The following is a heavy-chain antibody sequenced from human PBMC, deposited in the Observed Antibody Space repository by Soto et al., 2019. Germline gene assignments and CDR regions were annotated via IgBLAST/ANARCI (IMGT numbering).Heavy chain of an antibody. V-gene: IGHV3-23*01. CDR1: GFSFSSYA. CDR2: ISAGGDRT. CDR3: AQESPITTMGGFDI. J-gene: IGHJ3*02. Sequence: EVHLLESGGGLVQPGGSLRLSCAVSGFSFSSYAMNWVRQAPGKGLEWVSVISAGGDRTYYADSVEDRFTIYRDNSKNTLYLKMNSLRADDTAVYYCAQESPITTMGGFDIWGQGTVVTVSS. D-gene: IGHD3-22*01.